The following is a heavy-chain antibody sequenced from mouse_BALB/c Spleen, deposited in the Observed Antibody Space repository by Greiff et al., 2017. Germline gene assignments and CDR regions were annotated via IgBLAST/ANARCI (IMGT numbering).Heavy chain of an antibody. CDR2: ISSGSSTI. CDR1: GFTFSSFG. CDR3: ARDYRYDGYAMDY. Sequence: EVKLVESGGGLVKPGGSLKLSCAASGFTFSSFGMHWVRQAPEKGLEWVAYISSGSSTIYYADTVKGRFTISRDNPKNTLFLQMTSLRSEDTAMYYCARDYRYDGYAMDYWGQGTSVTVSS. V-gene: IGHV5-17*02. D-gene: IGHD2-14*01. J-gene: IGHJ4*01.